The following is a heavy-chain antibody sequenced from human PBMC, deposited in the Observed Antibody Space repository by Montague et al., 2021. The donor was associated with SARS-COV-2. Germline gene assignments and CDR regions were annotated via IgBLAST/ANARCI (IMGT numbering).Heavy chain of an antibody. CDR2: INHCGTT. CDR3: ARNSFRARFLDWSFYFTF. D-gene: IGHD3/OR15-3a*01. J-gene: IGHJ4*02. V-gene: IGHV4-34*01. Sequence: SETLSLTCAVYGGSFTTYYCCWIRQPPGTGLELIGEINHCGTTNXNPALKSRVTMSVDTSKNQFSLTLTSVTAADTAIYFCARNSFRARFLDWSFYFTFWGQGSVVTVSS. CDR1: GGSFTTYY.